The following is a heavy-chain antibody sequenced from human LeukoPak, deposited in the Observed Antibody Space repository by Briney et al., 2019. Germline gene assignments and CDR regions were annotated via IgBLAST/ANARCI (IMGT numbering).Heavy chain of an antibody. V-gene: IGHV1-46*01. Sequence: APVKVSCKASGYTFASYYMHWVRQAPGQGLEWMGIINPSGGSTSYAQKFQGRVTMTRDTSTSTVYMELSSLRSEDTAVYYCARVWIGYFDYWGQGTLVTVSS. CDR1: GYTFASYY. CDR2: INPSGGST. CDR3: ARVWIGYFDY. J-gene: IGHJ4*02. D-gene: IGHD3-3*01.